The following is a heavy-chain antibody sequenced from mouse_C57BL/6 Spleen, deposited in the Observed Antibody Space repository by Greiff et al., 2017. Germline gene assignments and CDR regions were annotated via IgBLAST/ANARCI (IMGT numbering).Heavy chain of an antibody. Sequence: QVQLQQPGAELVRPGTSVKLSCKASGYTFTSYWMHWVKQRPGQGLEWIGVIDPSDSYTNYNQKFKGKATLTVDTSSSTAYMQLSSLTSEDSAVYYCARGTAQATRYFDYWGQGTTLTVSS. J-gene: IGHJ2*01. CDR3: ARGTAQATRYFDY. V-gene: IGHV1-59*01. CDR1: GYTFTSYW. CDR2: IDPSDSYT. D-gene: IGHD3-2*02.